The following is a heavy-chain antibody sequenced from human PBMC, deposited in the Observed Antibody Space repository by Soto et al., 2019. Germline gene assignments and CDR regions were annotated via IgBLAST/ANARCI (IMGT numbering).Heavy chain of an antibody. Sequence: AETLALTCAVSVSSISSGYYWGCLRPPPGKVLEWIGIIYHGGSTYYNPSLNSRVTLSIDMTNNHVSLILNSVTAADTAVYYCARVGPWVPYYYDSSPYTFENWFDPWGQGTLVTVSS. V-gene: IGHV4-38-2*01. D-gene: IGHD3-22*01. CDR1: VSSISSGYY. CDR2: IYHGGST. J-gene: IGHJ5*02. CDR3: ARVGPWVPYYYDSSPYTFENWFDP.